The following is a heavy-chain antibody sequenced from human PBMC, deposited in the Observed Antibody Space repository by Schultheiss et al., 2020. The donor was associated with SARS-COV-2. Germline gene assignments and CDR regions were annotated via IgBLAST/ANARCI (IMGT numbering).Heavy chain of an antibody. V-gene: IGHV3-48*01. Sequence: GESLKISCAASGFTFSSYSMNWVRQAPGKGLEWVSYISSSSSTIYYADSVKGRFTISRDNAKNSLYLQMNSLRAEDTAVYYCARGSLRYFDLDKGGLDFDYWGQGTLVTVSS. CDR1: GFTFSSYS. CDR2: ISSSSSTI. D-gene: IGHD3-9*01. CDR3: ARGSLRYFDLDKGGLDFDY. J-gene: IGHJ4*02.